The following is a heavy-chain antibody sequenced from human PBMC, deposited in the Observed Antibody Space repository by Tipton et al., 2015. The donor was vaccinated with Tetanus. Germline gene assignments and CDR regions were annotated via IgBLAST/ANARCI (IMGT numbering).Heavy chain of an antibody. Sequence: GSLRLSCAASGFTFKSYSMHWVRQAPGKGLEWVSYITSDSSTIYYADSVKGRFTISRDNAKNSLYLQMNSLRAEDTAVYYCARADVYSGSSGYGMDVWGQGTTVTVSS. V-gene: IGHV3-48*04. CDR3: ARADVYSGSSGYGMDV. J-gene: IGHJ6*02. D-gene: IGHD6-6*01. CDR2: ITSDSSTI. CDR1: GFTFKSYS.